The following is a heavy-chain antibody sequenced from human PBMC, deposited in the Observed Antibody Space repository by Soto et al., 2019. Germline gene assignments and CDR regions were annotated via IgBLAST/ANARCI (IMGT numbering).Heavy chain of an antibody. CDR2: FDNEDGET. Sequence: GVSVQVSCKVSGDTLAGLSMHWVRQYPGKGHEWMGGFDNEDGETIYAQKFQGRVTMTEDTSTDTAYMELSSLRSEDTSVYYCASCIAVAGSKADYAFDIWGQGTMVTVSS. CDR3: ASCIAVAGSKADYAFDI. J-gene: IGHJ3*02. V-gene: IGHV1-24*01. CDR1: GDTLAGLS. D-gene: IGHD6-19*01.